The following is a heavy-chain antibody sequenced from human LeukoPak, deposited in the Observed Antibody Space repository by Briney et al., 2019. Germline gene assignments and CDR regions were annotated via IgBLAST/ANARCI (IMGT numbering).Heavy chain of an antibody. CDR2: INTNTGNP. D-gene: IGHD6-13*01. CDR1: GYTFRSSA. J-gene: IGHJ4*02. V-gene: IGHV7-4-1*02. CDR3: AREWNSSSWYYGDY. Sequence: ASVKVSCKASGYTFRSSAINWVRQAPGQGLEWMGWINTNTGNPTYAQGFTGRFVFSLDTSVSTSYLQISSLKAEDTAVYYCAREWNSSSWYYGDYWGQGTLVTVS.